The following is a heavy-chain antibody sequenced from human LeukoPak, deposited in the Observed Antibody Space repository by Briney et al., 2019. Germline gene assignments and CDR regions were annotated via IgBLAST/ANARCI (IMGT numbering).Heavy chain of an antibody. CDR3: ARDRPDYYDSSGYYYFRDGDY. J-gene: IGHJ4*02. Sequence: PGRSLRLSCAASGFTFSSYGMHWVRQAPGKGLEWVAVISYDGSNKYYADSVKGRFTISRDNSKNTLYLQMNSLRAEDTAVYYCARDRPDYYDSSGYYYFRDGDYWGQGTLVTVSS. D-gene: IGHD3-22*01. CDR1: GFTFSSYG. V-gene: IGHV3-30*03. CDR2: ISYDGSNK.